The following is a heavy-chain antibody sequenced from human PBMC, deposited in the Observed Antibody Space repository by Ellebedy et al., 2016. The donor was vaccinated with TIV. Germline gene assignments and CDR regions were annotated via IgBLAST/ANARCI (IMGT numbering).Heavy chain of an antibody. D-gene: IGHD3-22*01. Sequence: ASVKVSCXVSGYTFTGYYMHWVRQAPGQGLERMGWINPNSGGTNYAQKFQGRVTMTRDTSISTAYMELSRLRSDDTAVYYCATYDSSGWWFDPWGQGTLVTVSS. J-gene: IGHJ5*02. CDR1: GYTFTGYY. V-gene: IGHV1-2*02. CDR3: ATYDSSGWWFDP. CDR2: INPNSGGT.